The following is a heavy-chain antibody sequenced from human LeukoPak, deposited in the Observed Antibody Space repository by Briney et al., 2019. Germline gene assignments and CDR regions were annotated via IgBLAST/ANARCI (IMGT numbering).Heavy chain of an antibody. CDR3: ARNDGYNFIYYYYGMDV. D-gene: IGHD5-12*01. V-gene: IGHV4-4*07. CDR2: IYTSGST. CDR1: GGSISSYY. J-gene: IGHJ6*02. Sequence: ASETLSLTCTVSGGSISSYYWSWIRQPAGKGLEWIGRIYTSGSTNYNPSLKSRVTMSVDTSKNQFSLKLSSVTAADTAVYYCARNDGYNFIYYYYGMDVWGQGTTVTVSS.